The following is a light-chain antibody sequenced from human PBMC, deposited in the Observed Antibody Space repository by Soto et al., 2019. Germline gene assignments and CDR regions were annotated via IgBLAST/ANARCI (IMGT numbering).Light chain of an antibody. J-gene: IGLJ1*01. V-gene: IGLV2-23*03. CDR1: SSDVGSYNL. Sequence: QSALTQPASVSGSPGKSITISCTGTSSDVGSYNLVSWYQQHPGKAPKLMIYEGSKRPSGVSNRFSGSKSGNTASLTISGLQAEDEADYYCCSYAGSSTFERVFGTGTKVTVL. CDR2: EGS. CDR3: CSYAGSSTFERV.